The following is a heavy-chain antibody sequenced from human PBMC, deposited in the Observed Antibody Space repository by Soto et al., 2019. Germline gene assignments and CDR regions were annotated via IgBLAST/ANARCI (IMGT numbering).Heavy chain of an antibody. D-gene: IGHD2-8*01. V-gene: IGHV1-18*01. J-gene: IGHJ6*02. CDR2: ISGNNGDT. CDR3: AKNGHPPYYDHGRDV. CDR1: GYTFTSYG. Sequence: QGQLVQSGGEVKKPGASVKVSCKASGYTFTSYGISWVRQAPGQGLEWMGWISGNNGDTKYAQKYQGRVTVTGDTPTTTAYMELRSLTADDRAVYYCAKNGHPPYYDHGRDVWGQGTTVTVSS.